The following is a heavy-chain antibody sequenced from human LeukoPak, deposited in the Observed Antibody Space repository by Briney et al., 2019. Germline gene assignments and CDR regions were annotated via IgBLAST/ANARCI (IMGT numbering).Heavy chain of an antibody. D-gene: IGHD3-3*01. V-gene: IGHV1-2*02. CDR1: VYIFTGYY. Sequence: ASVNVSCKASVYIFTGYYMHWVRQARGQGREGMGWINPNSGGTDYAQKFQGRVTMTRDTSISTAYMELSRLRSDDTAVYYCARSGRPYDFWSGYTGYDWFDPWGQGTLVTVSS. J-gene: IGHJ5*02. CDR3: ARSGRPYDFWSGYTGYDWFDP. CDR2: INPNSGGT.